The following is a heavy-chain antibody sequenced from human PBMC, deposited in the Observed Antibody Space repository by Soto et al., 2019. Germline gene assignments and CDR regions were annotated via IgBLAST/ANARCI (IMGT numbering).Heavy chain of an antibody. V-gene: IGHV4-59*01. Sequence: LSLTCTVSGASMSGYSWSWIRQPPGRGLEWIGLVFNSGTTNYNPSLKSRVSMSVDTYNNQISLKIYSVTAADTAVYYCASSGAGSGDFWGQGTLVTVSS. D-gene: IGHD3-10*01. CDR1: GASMSGYS. CDR2: VFNSGTT. J-gene: IGHJ4*02. CDR3: ASSGAGSGDF.